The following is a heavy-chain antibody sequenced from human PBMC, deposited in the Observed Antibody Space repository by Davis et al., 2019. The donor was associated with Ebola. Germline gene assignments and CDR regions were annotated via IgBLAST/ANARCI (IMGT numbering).Heavy chain of an antibody. CDR2: IYYSGST. D-gene: IGHD6-6*01. J-gene: IGHJ5*02. Sequence: MPSETLSLTCTVSGGSISSYYWSWIRQPPGKGLEWIGYIYYSGSTNYNPSLKSRVTISVDTSKNQFSLKLSSVTAADTAVYYCARGRAVRPRFDWFDPWGQGTLVTVSS. CDR1: GGSISSYY. V-gene: IGHV4-59*01. CDR3: ARGRAVRPRFDWFDP.